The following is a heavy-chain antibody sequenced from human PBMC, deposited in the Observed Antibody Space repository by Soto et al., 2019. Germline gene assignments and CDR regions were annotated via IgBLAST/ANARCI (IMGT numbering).Heavy chain of an antibody. CDR1: GFTFSSYA. CDR3: AKDNDYGDYVWYFDY. D-gene: IGHD4-17*01. J-gene: IGHJ4*02. V-gene: IGHV3-23*01. Sequence: GGSLRLSCAASGFTFSSYAMSWVRQAPGKGLEWVSAISGSGGSTYYADSVKGRFTISRDNSKNTLYLQMNSLRAEDTAVYYCAKDNDYGDYVWYFDYWGQGTLVTVSS. CDR2: ISGSGGST.